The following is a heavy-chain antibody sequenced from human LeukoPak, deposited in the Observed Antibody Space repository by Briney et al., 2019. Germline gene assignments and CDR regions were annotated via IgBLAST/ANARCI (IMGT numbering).Heavy chain of an antibody. D-gene: IGHD1-26*01. V-gene: IGHV1-18*01. CDR1: GYTFTSYG. CDR3: ARGIRYSGSYYPY. Sequence: ASVKVSCKASGYTFTSYGISWVRQAPGQGLEWMGWISAYNGNTNYAQKFQGRVTMTRDTSISTAYMELSRVRSDDTAVYYCARGIRYSGSYYPYWGQGTLVTVSS. J-gene: IGHJ4*02. CDR2: ISAYNGNT.